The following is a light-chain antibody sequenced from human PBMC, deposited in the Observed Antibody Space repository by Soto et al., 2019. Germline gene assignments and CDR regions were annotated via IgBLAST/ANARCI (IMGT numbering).Light chain of an antibody. Sequence: QSVLTQPPSVSEAPRQRVTISCSGSRSNIGDNAVNWYQQLPGKAPKLLIYYDDLLPSGVSDRFSGSKSGTSASLAISGLQSEDEADYYCAAWDDSLNGVVFGGGTKVTV. CDR2: YDD. CDR3: AAWDDSLNGVV. J-gene: IGLJ2*01. V-gene: IGLV1-36*01. CDR1: RSNIGDNA.